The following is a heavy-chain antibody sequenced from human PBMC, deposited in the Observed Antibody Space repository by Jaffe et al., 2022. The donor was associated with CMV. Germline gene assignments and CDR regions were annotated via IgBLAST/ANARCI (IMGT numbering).Heavy chain of an antibody. CDR2: IWYDGSNK. CDR1: GFTFSSYG. V-gene: IGHV3-33*01. D-gene: IGHD2-15*01. J-gene: IGHJ6*02. CDR3: ARVPSIGGSYYYYGMDV. Sequence: QVQLVESGGGVVQPGRSLRLSCAASGFTFSSYGMHWVRQAPGKGLEWVAVIWYDGSNKYYADSVKGRFTISRDNSKNTLYLQMNSLRAEDTAVYYCARVPSIGGSYYYYGMDVWGQGTTVTVSS.